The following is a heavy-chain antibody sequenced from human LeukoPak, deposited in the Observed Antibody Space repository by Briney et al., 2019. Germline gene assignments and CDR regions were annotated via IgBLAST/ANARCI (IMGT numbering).Heavy chain of an antibody. D-gene: IGHD1-26*01. CDR1: GFTFGNTW. CDR2: IKSKTDDGTT. CDR3: PPDLQWDLRVEY. V-gene: IGHV3-15*01. Sequence: GGSLRLSCAASGFTFGNTWMTWVRQAPGKGLEWVGRIKSKTDDGTTDYAAPVNGRLTLSRDDSKNTMYLPMNRLNTEDTAVYYCPPDLQWDLRVEYWGQGTLVTVSS. J-gene: IGHJ4*02.